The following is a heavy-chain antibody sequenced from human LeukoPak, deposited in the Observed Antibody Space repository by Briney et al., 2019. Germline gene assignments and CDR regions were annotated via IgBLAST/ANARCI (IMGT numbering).Heavy chain of an antibody. Sequence: GGSLRLSCAASGFTLSSYAMHWVRQAPGKGLEWVAVISYDGSNKYYADSVKGRFTISRDNSKNTLYLQMNSLRAEDTAVYYCARELSGSDAFDIWGQGSMVTVSS. CDR3: ARELSGSDAFDI. J-gene: IGHJ3*02. CDR2: ISYDGSNK. CDR1: GFTLSSYA. D-gene: IGHD4/OR15-4a*01. V-gene: IGHV3-30-3*01.